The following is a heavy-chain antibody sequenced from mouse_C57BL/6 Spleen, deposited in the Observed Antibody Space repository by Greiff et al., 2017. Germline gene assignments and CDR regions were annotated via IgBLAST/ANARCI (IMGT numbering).Heavy chain of an antibody. Sequence: QVHVKQSGAELVRPGASVKLSCKASGYTFTDYYINWVKQRPGQGLEWIARIYPGSGNTYYNEKFKGKATLTAEKSSSTAYMQLSSLTSEDSAVYFCARGGLRQGPFDYWGQGTTLTVSS. J-gene: IGHJ2*01. CDR3: ARGGLRQGPFDY. CDR1: GYTFTDYY. V-gene: IGHV1-76*01. CDR2: IYPGSGNT. D-gene: IGHD2-4*01.